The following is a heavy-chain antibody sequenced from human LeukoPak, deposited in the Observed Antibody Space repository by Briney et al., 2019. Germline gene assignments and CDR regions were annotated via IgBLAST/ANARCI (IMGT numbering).Heavy chain of an antibody. Sequence: GRSLRLSCAASGFTFSSYGMHWVRQAPGKGLEWVAVISYDGSNKYYADSVKGRFTISRDNSKNTLYLQMNSLRAEDTAVYYCAKGSGRQWLLFFDYWGQGTLVTVSS. D-gene: IGHD6-19*01. CDR2: ISYDGSNK. J-gene: IGHJ4*02. CDR1: GFTFSSYG. V-gene: IGHV3-30*18. CDR3: AKGSGRQWLLFFDY.